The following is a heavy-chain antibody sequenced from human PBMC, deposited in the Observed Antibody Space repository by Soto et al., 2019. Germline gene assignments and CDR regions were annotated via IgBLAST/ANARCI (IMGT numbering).Heavy chain of an antibody. D-gene: IGHD6-6*01. CDR2: IRSKAYGGTT. CDR3: TRGSQWGSLSHFDY. V-gene: IGHV3-49*04. Sequence: PGGSLRLSCTASGFTCGDYAMSWVRQAPGKGLEWVGFIRSKAYGGTTEYAASVKGRFTISRDDSKSIAYLQMNSLKTEDTAVYYCTRGSQWGSLSHFDYWGQGTLVTVS. CDR1: GFTCGDYA. J-gene: IGHJ4*02.